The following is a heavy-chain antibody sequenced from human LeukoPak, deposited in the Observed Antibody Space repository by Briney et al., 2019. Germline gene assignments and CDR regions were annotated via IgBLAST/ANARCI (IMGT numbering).Heavy chain of an antibody. CDR1: GFTFSNFG. CDR3: AKGDYSDLDY. D-gene: IGHD3-22*01. J-gene: IGHJ4*02. CDR2: ITSGVGIT. Sequence: GGSLRLSCTASGFTFSNFGMNWVRQAPGKGLEWVSIITSGVGITYYADSVKGRFTISRDNSRNTLYPQMNSLRAEDTAVYYCAKGDYSDLDYWGPGTLVTVSS. V-gene: IGHV3-23*01.